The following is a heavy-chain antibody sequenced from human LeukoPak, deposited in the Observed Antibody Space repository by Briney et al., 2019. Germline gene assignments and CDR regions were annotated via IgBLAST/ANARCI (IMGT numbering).Heavy chain of an antibody. CDR2: ISYDGSNK. J-gene: IGHJ4*02. D-gene: IGHD3-10*01. CDR3: AKVVRWPDPDFDY. V-gene: IGHV3-30*18. CDR1: GFTFSSYG. Sequence: GGSLRLSCAASGFTFSSYGMHWVRQAPGKGLEWVAVISYDGSNKYYADSVKGRFTISRDNSKNTLYLQINSLRPEDTAVYYCAKVVRWPDPDFDYWGQGTLVTVSS.